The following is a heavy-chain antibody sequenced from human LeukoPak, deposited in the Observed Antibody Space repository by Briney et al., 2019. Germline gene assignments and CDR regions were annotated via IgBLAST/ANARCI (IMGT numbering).Heavy chain of an antibody. J-gene: IGHJ6*03. CDR2: IYVTGN. CDR1: GGSIGTYY. Sequence: SETLSLTCTVSGGSIGTYYWSWVRQSPGKGLEWIGYIYVTGNRYNPYLQSRVTISVDTTRNQFFLKMSSVTAADTAVYYCARHIGGGIEDMDVWGKGTKVTVSS. V-gene: IGHV4-59*08. CDR3: ARHIGGGIEDMDV. D-gene: IGHD3-16*02.